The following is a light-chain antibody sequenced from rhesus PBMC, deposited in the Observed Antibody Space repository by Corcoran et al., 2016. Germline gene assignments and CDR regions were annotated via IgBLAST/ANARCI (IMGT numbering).Light chain of an antibody. CDR1: QSLVYRDGKTY. CDR2: QVS. J-gene: IGKJ2*01. V-gene: IGKV2S9*01. Sequence: DVVLTQSPLSLPVTLGQPASVSCRSSQSLVYRDGKTYLSWLQQKPGQPPRRLIYQVSNRDSGVPDRFNGSGAGTDLTLTIIRVEAEDVGVYYCMQGTHSPYSFGQGTKVEIK. CDR3: MQGTHSPYS.